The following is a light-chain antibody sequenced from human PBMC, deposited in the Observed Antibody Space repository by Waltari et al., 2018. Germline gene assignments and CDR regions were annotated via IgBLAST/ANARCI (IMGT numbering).Light chain of an antibody. V-gene: IGLV3-27*01. CDR2: KDS. Sequence: SYELTQPSSVSVSPGQTARITCSGDVLAKRYTRWFQQKPGQAPVLVIYKDSERPPGIPERFSGSSSGTTVTLTISGAQVEDEADYYCYSVDDNKRVFGGGTKLTVL. CDR1: VLAKRY. J-gene: IGLJ2*01. CDR3: YSVDDNKRV.